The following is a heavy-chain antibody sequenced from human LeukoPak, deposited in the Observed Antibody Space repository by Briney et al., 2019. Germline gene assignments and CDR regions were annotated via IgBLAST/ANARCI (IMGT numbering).Heavy chain of an antibody. D-gene: IGHD3-22*01. V-gene: IGHV1-2*02. CDR3: ARDEVSYDSSGYKPFDY. Sequence: GASVKVSCKASGYTFTGYYMHWVRQAPGQGLEWMGWINPNSGGTNYAQKFQGRVTMTRDTSISTAYMELSRLRSDDTAVYYCARDEVSYDSSGYKPFDYWGQGTLVTVSS. CDR1: GYTFTGYY. CDR2: INPNSGGT. J-gene: IGHJ4*02.